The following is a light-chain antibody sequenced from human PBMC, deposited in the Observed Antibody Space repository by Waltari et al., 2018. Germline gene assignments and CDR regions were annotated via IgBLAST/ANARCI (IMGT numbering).Light chain of an antibody. J-gene: IGKJ2*01. V-gene: IGKV3-11*01. CDR2: DAS. CDR3: QQRSNWPYT. Sequence: EIVLPQSPATLSSSPGGRATLACRASQTVRTYLAWYQQKPGQAPRLLIFDASSRATGIPAKFSGSGSGTDFTLTVSNLEPEDFAIYYCQQRSNWPYTFGQGTRVEIK. CDR1: QTVRTY.